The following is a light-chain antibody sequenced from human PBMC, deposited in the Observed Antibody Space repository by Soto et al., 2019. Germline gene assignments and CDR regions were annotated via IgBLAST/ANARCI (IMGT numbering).Light chain of an antibody. CDR1: QSVSSSY. CDR2: GAS. CDR3: QRYGSSPWT. V-gene: IGKV3-20*01. J-gene: IGKJ1*01. Sequence: EIVLTQSPGTLSLSPGERATLSCSASQSVSSSYLAWYQQKPGQAPRLLIYGASSRATGIPDRFSGSRSGTDFTLTISRLEPEDFAVYYCQRYGSSPWTFGQGTKVDIK.